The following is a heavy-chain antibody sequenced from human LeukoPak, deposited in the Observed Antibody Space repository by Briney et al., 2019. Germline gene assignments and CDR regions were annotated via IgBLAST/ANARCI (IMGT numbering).Heavy chain of an antibody. V-gene: IGHV5-51*01. Sequence: GESLKISCKGSGYSFTNYWVGWVRQMPGKGLDWMGIIYPGDSETRYSPSFQGQVTISADSSNSTAYLQWSSLKASDTAMYYCARLMFSRSGGSTSGDYWGQGTLVTVSS. CDR1: GYSFTNYW. CDR2: IYPGDSET. CDR3: ARLMFSRSGGSTSGDY. J-gene: IGHJ4*02. D-gene: IGHD2-15*01.